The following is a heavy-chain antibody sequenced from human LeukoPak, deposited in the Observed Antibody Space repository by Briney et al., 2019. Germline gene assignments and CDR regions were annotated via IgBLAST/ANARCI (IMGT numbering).Heavy chain of an antibody. CDR2: IYYSGST. D-gene: IGHD3-3*01. J-gene: IGHJ4*02. CDR3: ARGRPYYDFWSGYLFDY. V-gene: IGHV4-59*01. Sequence: ASETLSLTCTVSGGSISSYYWSWIQQPPGKGLEWIGYIYYSGSTNYNPSLKSRVTISVDTSKNQFSLKLSSATAADTAVYYCARGRPYYDFWSGYLFDYWGQGTLVTVSS. CDR1: GGSISSYY.